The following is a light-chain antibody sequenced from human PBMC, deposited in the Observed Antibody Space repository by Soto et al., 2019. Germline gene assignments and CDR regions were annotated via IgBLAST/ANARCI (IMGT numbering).Light chain of an antibody. CDR2: GAS. J-gene: IGKJ3*01. CDR3: QQYGRSPPT. V-gene: IGKV3-20*01. Sequence: EIVMTQSPATLSVSPGERVTLSCRASQSISSNLAWYQQKPGQAPRLLIYGASSRATGIPDRFSGSGSGTDFTLTISRLEPEEFAVYYCQQYGRSPPTFGPGTKVDIK. CDR1: QSISSN.